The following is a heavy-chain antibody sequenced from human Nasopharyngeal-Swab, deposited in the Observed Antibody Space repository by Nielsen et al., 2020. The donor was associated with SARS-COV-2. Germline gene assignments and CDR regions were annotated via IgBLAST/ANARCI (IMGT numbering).Heavy chain of an antibody. J-gene: IGHJ4*02. V-gene: IGHV5-51*01. CDR2: IYPADSDT. CDR3: ARVVLMVYATEQGYFDY. D-gene: IGHD2-8*01. Sequence: GGSLRPPCKTSGYSFSGYWIGWARQMPGKGLEWMGIIYPADSDTKYSPSFQGQVTISADKSISTAYLQWSSLKASDTAMYYCARVVLMVYATEQGYFDYWGQGTLVTVSS. CDR1: GYSFSGYW.